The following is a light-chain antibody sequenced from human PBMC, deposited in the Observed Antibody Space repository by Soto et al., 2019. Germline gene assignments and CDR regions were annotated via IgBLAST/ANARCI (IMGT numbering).Light chain of an antibody. V-gene: IGLV2-14*01. CDR1: SSDVGGYNY. CDR3: SSYSTTYTVL. Sequence: QSALTQPASMSGSPGQSITISCTGTSSDVGGYNYVSWYQQHPDRAPKLIIYEVSNRPSGVSIRFSGSKSANTASLTISALQAEDEADYYCSSYSTTYTVLFGGGTKLTVL. CDR2: EVS. J-gene: IGLJ2*01.